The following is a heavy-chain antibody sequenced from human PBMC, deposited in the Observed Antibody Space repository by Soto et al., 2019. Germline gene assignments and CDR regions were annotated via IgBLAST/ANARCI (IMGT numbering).Heavy chain of an antibody. V-gene: IGHV4-39*01. CDR1: GGSIYRSGYY. CDR3: GKVLVGATGHTDSDS. D-gene: IGHD2-15*01. Sequence: PSKTLSLTCTVSGGSIYRSGYYWGWIRQPPGRGLEWIGNIDYNGVTYSNPSLKSRVTISRDTSKNQFSLKLTSVTAADTALYYCGKVLVGATGHTDSDSWGPGTLVTVSS. J-gene: IGHJ4*02. CDR2: IDYNGVT.